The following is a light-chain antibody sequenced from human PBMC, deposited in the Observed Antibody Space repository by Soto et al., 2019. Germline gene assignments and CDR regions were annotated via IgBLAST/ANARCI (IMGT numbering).Light chain of an antibody. CDR3: QKYYSAPFT. CDR2: AAS. J-gene: IGKJ3*01. Sequence: DIQMTQSPSSLSASVGDRVIITCRASQGISDYLAWYQQKPGKAPKLLIYAASTLQSGVTSRFSGSGSGTDLTLTISSRQPEDVATYYCQKYYSAPFTFGPGTKVDI. CDR1: QGISDY. V-gene: IGKV1-27*01.